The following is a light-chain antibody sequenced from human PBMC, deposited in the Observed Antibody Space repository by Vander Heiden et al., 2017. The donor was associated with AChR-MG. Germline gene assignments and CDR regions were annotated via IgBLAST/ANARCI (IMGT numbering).Light chain of an antibody. CDR2: DVT. Sequence: QSALTQPRSVSGSPGQSVTISCGGTSSDVGGYNYGSWYQQPPDKAPKLIVFDVTKRPSGVPDRFSGSRSGNTASLTISGLQTEDEADYYCCSFAGTSYIFGTGTEVTVL. J-gene: IGLJ1*01. CDR1: SSDVGGYNY. CDR3: CSFAGTSYI. V-gene: IGLV2-11*01.